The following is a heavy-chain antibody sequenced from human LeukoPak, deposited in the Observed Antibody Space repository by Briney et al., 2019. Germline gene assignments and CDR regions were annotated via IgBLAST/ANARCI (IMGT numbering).Heavy chain of an antibody. D-gene: IGHD2-2*01. CDR2: IIPIFGTA. J-gene: IGHJ5*02. CDR3: ARVVTPRYCSTPSCYWKGWFDP. V-gene: IGHV1-69*06. CDR1: GGTFSSYA. Sequence: ASVKVSCKASGGTFSSYAISWVRQAPGQGLEWMGGIIPIFGTANYAQKFQGRVTITADKSTGTAYMELSSLRSEDTAVYYCARVVTPRYCSTPSCYWKGWFDPWGQGTLVTVSS.